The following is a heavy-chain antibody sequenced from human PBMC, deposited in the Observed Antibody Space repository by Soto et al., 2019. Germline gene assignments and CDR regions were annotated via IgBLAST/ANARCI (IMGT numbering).Heavy chain of an antibody. CDR1: GYSFTSYW. Sequence: EVQLVQSGAEVKKPGESLRISCKGSGYSFTSYWISWVRQMPGKGLEWMGRIDPSDSYTNYSPSFQGHVTISADKSISTAYLQWSSLKASDTAMYYCARTYRSGWAYNWFDPWGQGTLVTVSS. D-gene: IGHD6-19*01. CDR2: IDPSDSYT. CDR3: ARTYRSGWAYNWFDP. V-gene: IGHV5-10-1*03. J-gene: IGHJ5*02.